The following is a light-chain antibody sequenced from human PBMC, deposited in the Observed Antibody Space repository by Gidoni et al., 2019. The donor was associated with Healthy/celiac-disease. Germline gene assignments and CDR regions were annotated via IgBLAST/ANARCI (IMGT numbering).Light chain of an antibody. Sequence: SSELTQDTAVSVALGQTVRITCQGDSLRSYYASWYQQKPGQAPVLVIYGKNNRPSGIPDRFAGSSSGNTASLTITGAQAEDEADYYCNSRDSSGKLVVFGGGTKLTVL. CDR3: NSRDSSGKLVV. V-gene: IGLV3-19*01. CDR1: SLRSYY. J-gene: IGLJ2*01. CDR2: GKN.